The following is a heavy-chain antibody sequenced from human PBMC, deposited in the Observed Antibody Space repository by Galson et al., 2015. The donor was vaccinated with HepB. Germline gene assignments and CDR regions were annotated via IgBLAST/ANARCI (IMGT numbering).Heavy chain of an antibody. J-gene: IGHJ5*02. CDR2: INPNSGGT. D-gene: IGHD6-13*01. Sequence: SVKVSCKASGYTFTGYYMHWVRQAPGQGLEWMGWINPNSGGTNYAQKFQGWVTMTRDTSISTAYMELSRLRSDDTAVYYCARGLEEQQLETAYNWFDPWGQGTLVTVSS. CDR3: ARGLEEQQLETAYNWFDP. CDR1: GYTFTGYY. V-gene: IGHV1-2*04.